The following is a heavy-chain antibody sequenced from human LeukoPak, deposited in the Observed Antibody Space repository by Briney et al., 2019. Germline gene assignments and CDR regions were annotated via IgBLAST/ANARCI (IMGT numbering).Heavy chain of an antibody. D-gene: IGHD5-18*01. CDR2: ISGSGGST. J-gene: IGHJ4*02. Sequence: GGSLKLSCAASGFTFSSYAMSWVRQAPGKGLEWVSAISGSGGSTYYAASVKGRFTISRDNSKNTLYLQMDSLRPEDTAVYHCVRADGRSYGLFDSWGRGTLVIVSS. CDR3: VRADGRSYGLFDS. CDR1: GFTFSSYA. V-gene: IGHV3-23*01.